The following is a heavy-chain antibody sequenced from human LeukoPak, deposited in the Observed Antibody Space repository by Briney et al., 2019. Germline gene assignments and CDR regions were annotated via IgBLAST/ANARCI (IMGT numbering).Heavy chain of an antibody. CDR2: ISSSGSTI. V-gene: IGHV3-48*03. J-gene: IGHJ4*02. CDR1: GFTFSSYE. CDR3: ARSRGDTSYYYSLY. D-gene: IGHD3-22*01. Sequence: GGSLRLSCAASGFTFSSYEMNWVRQAPGKGLEWVSYISSSGSTIYYADSVKGRFTISRDNAKNSLYLQMNSLRSDDTAVYYCARSRGDTSYYYSLYWGQGTLVTVSS.